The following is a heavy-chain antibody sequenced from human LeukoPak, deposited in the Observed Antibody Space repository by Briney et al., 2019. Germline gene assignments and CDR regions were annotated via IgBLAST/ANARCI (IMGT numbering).Heavy chain of an antibody. V-gene: IGHV3-7*01. CDR1: GFTFSSYA. CDR2: IKQDGSEK. J-gene: IGHJ6*02. D-gene: IGHD3-3*01. CDR3: ARVYDFWSGYYLYYYYGMDV. Sequence: GGSLRLSCAASGFTFSSYAMSWVRQAPGKGLEWVANIKQDGSEKYYVDSVKGRFTISRDNAKNSLYLQMNSLRAEDTAVYYCARVYDFWSGYYLYYYYGMDVWGQGTTVTVSS.